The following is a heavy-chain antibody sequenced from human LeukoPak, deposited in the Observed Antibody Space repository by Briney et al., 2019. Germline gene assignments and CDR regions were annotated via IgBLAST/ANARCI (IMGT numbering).Heavy chain of an antibody. CDR2: IKSKTDGETT. J-gene: IGHJ4*02. CDR3: ITDSLVMNY. D-gene: IGHD2-21*01. CDR1: GFTFSSAW. Sequence: GGSLRLSCAASGFTFSSAWMGWVRQAPGKGLEWIGRIKSKTDGETTAYGSPVKGRFTISRDDPKNTQYLQMNSLKAEDTAVYYCITDSLVMNYWGQGTLVTVSS. V-gene: IGHV3-15*01.